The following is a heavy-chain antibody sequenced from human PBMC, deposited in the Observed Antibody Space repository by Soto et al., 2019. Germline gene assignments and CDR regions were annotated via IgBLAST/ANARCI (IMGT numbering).Heavy chain of an antibody. V-gene: IGHV1-18*01. CDR1: GYTFTTYG. CDR3: ARDRGAVAGSRISTSDY. J-gene: IGHJ4*02. Sequence: GASVKVSCKASGYTFTTYGIGWARQAPGQGLEWMGWISSFSGCSENTKYSQKFQGRVTMTTDTSTSTAYMELRSLRSDDTAVYYCARDRGAVAGSRISTSDYWGQGTLVTVSS. CDR2: ISSFSGCSENT. D-gene: IGHD6-19*01.